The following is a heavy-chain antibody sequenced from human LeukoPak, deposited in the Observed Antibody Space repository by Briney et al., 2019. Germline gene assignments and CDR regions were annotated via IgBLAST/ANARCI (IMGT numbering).Heavy chain of an antibody. D-gene: IGHD3-10*01. Sequence: GGSLRLSCAASGFTFRGYWMHWVRQAPGKGLVWVSRINGDGSSTAYADSVKGRFTISRDNSKNTLHLQMNSLRAEDTAVYYCARDLLLWFGELSGDSDYWGQGTLVTVSS. V-gene: IGHV3-74*01. CDR3: ARDLLLWFGELSGDSDY. CDR1: GFTFRGYW. CDR2: INGDGSST. J-gene: IGHJ4*02.